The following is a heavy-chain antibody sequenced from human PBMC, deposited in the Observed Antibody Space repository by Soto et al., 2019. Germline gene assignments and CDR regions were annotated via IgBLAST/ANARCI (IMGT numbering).Heavy chain of an antibody. Sequence: GGSLRLSCAASGFTFSSYSMKWVRQAPGKGLEWVSYISSSSSTIYYADSVKGRFTISRDNAKNSLYLQMNSLRAEDTAVYYCARGGYDILTGYYIWFDYWGQGTLVTVSS. V-gene: IGHV3-48*01. D-gene: IGHD3-9*01. CDR1: GFTFSSYS. CDR3: ARGGYDILTGYYIWFDY. J-gene: IGHJ4*02. CDR2: ISSSSSTI.